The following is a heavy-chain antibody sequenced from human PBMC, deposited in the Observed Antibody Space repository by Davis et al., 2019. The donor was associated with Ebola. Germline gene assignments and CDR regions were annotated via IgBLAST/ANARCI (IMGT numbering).Heavy chain of an antibody. CDR2: ISAYNGNT. D-gene: IGHD3-10*01. CDR3: AREWCGYYGSGSCGMDV. J-gene: IGHJ6*04. CDR1: GYTFTSYG. V-gene: IGHV1-18*04. Sequence: AASVKVSCKASGYTFTSYGLNWVRQAPGQGLEWMGWISAYNGNTNYAQKLQGRVTMTTDTSTSTAYMELRSLRSDDTAVYYCAREWCGYYGSGSCGMDVWGKGTTVTVSS.